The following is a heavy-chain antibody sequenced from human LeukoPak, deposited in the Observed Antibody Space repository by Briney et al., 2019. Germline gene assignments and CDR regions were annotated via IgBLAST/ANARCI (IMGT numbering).Heavy chain of an antibody. CDR1: GFTFSSYA. CDR2: ITSNGDTT. J-gene: IGHJ4*02. D-gene: IGHD7-27*01. CDR3: LKDRLGTGDY. V-gene: IGHV3-64D*06. Sequence: GGSLRLSGSASGFTFSSYAMHWVRQAPGKGLEYVSSITSNGDTTYYTDSVKGRFTISRDNSKNTLYLQMSSLRAEDTAVYYCLKDRLGTGDYWGQGTLVSVSS.